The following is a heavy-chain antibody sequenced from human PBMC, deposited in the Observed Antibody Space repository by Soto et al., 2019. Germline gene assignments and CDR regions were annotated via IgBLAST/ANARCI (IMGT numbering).Heavy chain of an antibody. Sequence: SVKVSCKASGGTFSSYTISWVRQAPGQGLEWMGRIIPILGIANYAQKFQGRVTITADKSTSTAYMELSSLRSEDTAVYYCARDKSGYCSGGSCYPRTALDYWGQGTLVTVS. D-gene: IGHD2-15*01. CDR2: IIPILGIA. CDR1: GGTFSSYT. V-gene: IGHV1-69*04. J-gene: IGHJ4*02. CDR3: ARDKSGYCSGGSCYPRTALDY.